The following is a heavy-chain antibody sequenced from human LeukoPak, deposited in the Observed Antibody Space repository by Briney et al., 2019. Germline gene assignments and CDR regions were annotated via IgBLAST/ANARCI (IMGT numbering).Heavy chain of an antibody. Sequence: ASVKVSCKASGYTFTSTDINWVRQATGQGLEWMGWMNPNSGNTGYAQKFQGRVTMTRNTSMNTAYMELSSLRSEDTAVYYCARGREYSSGPGFDYWAQGTLVTVSS. CDR3: ARGREYSSGPGFDY. CDR1: GYTFTSTD. V-gene: IGHV1-8*01. D-gene: IGHD3-22*01. CDR2: MNPNSGNT. J-gene: IGHJ4*02.